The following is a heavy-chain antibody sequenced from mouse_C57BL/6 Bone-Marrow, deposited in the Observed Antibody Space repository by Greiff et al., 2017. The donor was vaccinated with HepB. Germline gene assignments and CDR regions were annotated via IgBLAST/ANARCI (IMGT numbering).Heavy chain of an antibody. CDR1: GYTFTDYN. J-gene: IGHJ3*01. V-gene: IGHV1-18*01. CDR3: ARELGYGSSYAWFAY. Sequence: EVQLVESGPELVKPGASVKIPCKASGYTFTDYNMDWVKQSHGKSLEWIGDINPNNGGTIYNQKFKGKATLTVDKSSSTAYMELRSLTSEDTAVYYCARELGYGSSYAWFAYWGQGTLVTVSA. D-gene: IGHD1-1*01. CDR2: INPNNGGT.